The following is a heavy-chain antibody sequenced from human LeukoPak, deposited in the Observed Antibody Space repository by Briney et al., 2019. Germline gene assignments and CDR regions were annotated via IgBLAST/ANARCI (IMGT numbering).Heavy chain of an antibody. CDR2: IYPGDSHT. CDR1: GYSFTSYW. CDR3: ARLGTYDFWSGQLHTNWFDP. D-gene: IGHD3-3*01. J-gene: IGHJ5*02. Sequence: GESLKISCKGSGYSFTSYWIGWVRQMPGRGLEWMGIIYPGDSHTRYSPSFQGQVTISADKSISTAYLQWSSLKASDTAMYYCARLGTYDFWSGQLHTNWFDPWGQGTLVTVSS. V-gene: IGHV5-51*01.